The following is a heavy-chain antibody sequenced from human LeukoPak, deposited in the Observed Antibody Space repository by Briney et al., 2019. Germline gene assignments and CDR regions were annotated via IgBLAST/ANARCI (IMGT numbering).Heavy chain of an antibody. D-gene: IGHD5-24*01. Sequence: SENLSLTCTVSGGSISSGSYYWSWIRQPAGKGLEWIGRIYTSGSTNYNPSLKSRVTISVDTSKNQFSLKLSSVTAADTAVYCCARVNREMATITPWGRGTLVTVSS. J-gene: IGHJ4*02. CDR1: GGSISSGSYY. CDR3: ARVNREMATITP. CDR2: IYTSGST. V-gene: IGHV4-61*02.